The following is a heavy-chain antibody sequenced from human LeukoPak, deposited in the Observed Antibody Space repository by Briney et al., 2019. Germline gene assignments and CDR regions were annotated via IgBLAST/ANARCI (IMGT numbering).Heavy chain of an antibody. CDR1: GYTFTSYG. J-gene: IGHJ6*02. V-gene: IGHV1-18*01. CDR2: ISAYNGNT. CDR3: ARWGVCSSTSCYYYYYGMDV. D-gene: IGHD2-2*01. Sequence: ASVKVSCKASGYTFTSYGISWVRQAPGQGLEWMGWISAYNGNTNYAQKLQGRVTMTTDTSTSTAYMELRSLRSDDTAVYYCARWGVCSSTSCYYYYYGMDVWGQGTTVTVSS.